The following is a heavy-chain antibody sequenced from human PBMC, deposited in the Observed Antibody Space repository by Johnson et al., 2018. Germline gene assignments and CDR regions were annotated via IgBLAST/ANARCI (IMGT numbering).Heavy chain of an antibody. CDR3: TPRGGKHAFDI. CDR2: ISATGGRT. V-gene: IGHV3-23*04. D-gene: IGHD3-16*01. CDR1: GFAFCRSG. J-gene: IGHJ3*02. Sequence: VQLVQSGGGVVQPGRSLRLSCVASGFAFCRSGMHWFRQAPGKGLEWVSTISATGGRTYYADSVKGRFTIPRDNSKNTLYPQMNSLKIEDAAVYYGTPRGGKHAFDIWGQGTMVTVSS.